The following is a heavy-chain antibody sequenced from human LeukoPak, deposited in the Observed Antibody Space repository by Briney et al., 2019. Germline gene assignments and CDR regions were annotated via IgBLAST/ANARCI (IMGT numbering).Heavy chain of an antibody. D-gene: IGHD2-15*01. Sequence: GGTLRLSCAASGFTFSSYGMSWVRQAPGKGLEWVSAISGSGGSTYYADSVKGRFTISRDNSKNTMYLQMNSLRAEDTAMFYCAKARFCSGSSCYLAEYFQHWGQGTLVTVSS. J-gene: IGHJ1*01. CDR1: GFTFSSYG. CDR2: ISGSGGST. V-gene: IGHV3-23*01. CDR3: AKARFCSGSSCYLAEYFQH.